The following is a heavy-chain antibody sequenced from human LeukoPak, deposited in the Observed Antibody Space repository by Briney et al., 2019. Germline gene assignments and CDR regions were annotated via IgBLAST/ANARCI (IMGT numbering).Heavy chain of an antibody. J-gene: IGHJ4*02. CDR3: ARYHTANFDY. D-gene: IGHD5-18*01. CDR1: GGSISSSSYY. CDR2: VFYSGST. Sequence: SETLSLTCTVSGGSISSSSYYWGWIRQPPGKGLEWIGCVFYSGSTYYNPSLKSRVTISIDTSKNQFSLKLSSVTAADTAVYYCARYHTANFDYWGQGTLVTVSS. V-gene: IGHV4-39*07.